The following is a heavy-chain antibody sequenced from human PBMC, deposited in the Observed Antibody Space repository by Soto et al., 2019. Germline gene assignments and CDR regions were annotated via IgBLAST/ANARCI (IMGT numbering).Heavy chain of an antibody. CDR1: GFTFRSFS. V-gene: IGHV3-48*02. CDR2: ISGTDTA. D-gene: IGHD6-25*01. Sequence: VQLVDSGGGLLQPGGSLRLSCVAAGFTFRSFSLNWVRQAPGKGREWVSYISGTDTAYYADSVKGRFTISRDSAKNSVYLHMTSVREEDTAVYYCARGPAATAFYFDYWGQGTPVTVSS. CDR3: ARGPAATAFYFDY. J-gene: IGHJ4*02.